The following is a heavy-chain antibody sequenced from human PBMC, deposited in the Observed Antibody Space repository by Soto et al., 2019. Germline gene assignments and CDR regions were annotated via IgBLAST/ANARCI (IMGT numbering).Heavy chain of an antibody. Sequence: GSLRLSCAASGFTFSSYSMNWVRQAPWKGLEWVSSISSSSSYIYYADSVKGRFTISRDNAKNSLYLQMNSLRAEDTAVYYCARDKSPTYYYDSSGYYPLGYWGQGTLVTVSS. CDR3: ARDKSPTYYYDSSGYYPLGY. J-gene: IGHJ4*02. V-gene: IGHV3-21*01. CDR1: GFTFSSYS. D-gene: IGHD3-22*01. CDR2: ISSSSSYI.